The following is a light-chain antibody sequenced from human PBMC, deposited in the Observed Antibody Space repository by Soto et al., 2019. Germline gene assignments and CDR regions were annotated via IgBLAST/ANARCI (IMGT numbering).Light chain of an antibody. CDR1: SSDVGSYNL. V-gene: IGLV2-23*02. CDR3: CSYAGSSTPLI. CDR2: EVS. J-gene: IGLJ1*01. Sequence: QSALTQPASVSGSPGQSVTISCTGTSSDVGSYNLVSWYQQHPGKAPKLMIYEVSKRPSGVSNRFSGSKSGNTASLTISGLQAEDEADYYCCSYAGSSTPLIFGTGPMLTVL.